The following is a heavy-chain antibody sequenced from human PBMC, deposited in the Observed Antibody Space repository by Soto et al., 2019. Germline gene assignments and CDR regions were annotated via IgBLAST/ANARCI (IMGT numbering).Heavy chain of an antibody. D-gene: IGHD3-16*01. J-gene: IGHJ3*02. CDR3: AAADTMIYNKARYAVDM. V-gene: IGHV1-58*01. CDR2: ILVASGGT. CDR1: GFTFGNSP. Sequence: QMQLVQSGPEVEKPGTSVRVSCKASGFTFGNSPVHWVRQARGQRLEWMGWILVASGGTNYAENFEERVTIARDMSTSTAQLVLVSLRSEDTAVYFCAAADTMIYNKARYAVDMWGQGTLVTVSS.